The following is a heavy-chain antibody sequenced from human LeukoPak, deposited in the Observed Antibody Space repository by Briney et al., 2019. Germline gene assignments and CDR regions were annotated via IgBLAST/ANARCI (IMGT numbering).Heavy chain of an antibody. CDR1: GGSISSYY. CDR3: ARDRRKLGLDY. CDR2: IYYSGST. J-gene: IGHJ4*02. D-gene: IGHD1-26*01. Sequence: PSETLSLTCTVSGGSISSYYWSWIRQPPGKGLEWIGYIYYSGSTNYNPSLESRVTISVDTSKNQFSLKLSSVTAADTAVYYCARDRRKLGLDYWGQGTLVTVSS. V-gene: IGHV4-59*01.